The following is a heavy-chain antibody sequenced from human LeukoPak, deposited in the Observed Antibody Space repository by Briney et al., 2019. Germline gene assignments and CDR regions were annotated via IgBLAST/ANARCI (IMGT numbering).Heavy chain of an antibody. CDR3: ARQIANWGSYYYYYMDV. J-gene: IGHJ6*03. CDR2: IYYSGST. Sequence: PSETLSLTCTVSGGSISSYYWSWIRQPPGKGLEWIGYIYYSGSTNYNPSLKSRLTISVDTSKNQFSLKLSSVTAADTAVYYCARQIANWGSYYYYYMDVWGEGTTVTVSS. D-gene: IGHD7-27*01. V-gene: IGHV4-59*01. CDR1: GGSISSYY.